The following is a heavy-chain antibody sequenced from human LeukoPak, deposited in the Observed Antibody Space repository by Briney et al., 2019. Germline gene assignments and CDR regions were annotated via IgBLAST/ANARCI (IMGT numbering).Heavy chain of an antibody. CDR3: ARQGLWELPTFDS. Sequence: SETLSLTCTVSGDSINSGTYYWGYIRQPPQKGLEWIGSVYYSGSTYYNPSLKSRVTISVDTSKNQFSLKLSSVTAADTAVYYCARQGLWELPTFDSWGQGTLVSVSS. V-gene: IGHV4-39*01. CDR1: GDSINSGTYY. D-gene: IGHD1-26*01. J-gene: IGHJ4*02. CDR2: VYYSGST.